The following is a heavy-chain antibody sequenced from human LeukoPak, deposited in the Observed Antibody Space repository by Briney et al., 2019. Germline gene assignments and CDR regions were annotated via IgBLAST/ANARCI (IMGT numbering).Heavy chain of an antibody. V-gene: IGHV1-18*01. D-gene: IGHD3-16*01. CDR3: ARDRGNWFDP. Sequence: ASVKVSCKASGYTFTSYGISWVRQAPGQGLEWMGWISAYNGNTNYAQKLQGRVTMTRDTSTSTVYMELSSLRSEDTAVYYCARDRGNWFDPWGQGTLVTVSS. CDR2: ISAYNGNT. CDR1: GYTFTSYG. J-gene: IGHJ5*02.